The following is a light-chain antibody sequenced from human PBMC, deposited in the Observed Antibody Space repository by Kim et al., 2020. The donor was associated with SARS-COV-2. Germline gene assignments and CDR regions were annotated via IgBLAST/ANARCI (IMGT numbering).Light chain of an antibody. Sequence: SYELTQPPSVSVSPGQTASITCSGDKLSDKYVCWYQQKPGQSPGLVIYQDNRRPSGIPERFSGSNSGNTATLTISGTQAMDEAAYYCQAWDNAWVFGGGTRLTVL. V-gene: IGLV3-1*01. CDR2: QDN. J-gene: IGLJ3*02. CDR3: QAWDNAWV. CDR1: KLSDKY.